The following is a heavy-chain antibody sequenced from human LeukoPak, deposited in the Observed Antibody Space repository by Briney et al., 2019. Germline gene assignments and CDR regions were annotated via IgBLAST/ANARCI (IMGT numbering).Heavy chain of an antibody. CDR1: GGSSSGYY. CDR3: ARGVSYYDFWSGYYALSWFDP. J-gene: IGHJ5*02. Sequence: SETLSLTCAVYGGSSSGYYWSWIRQPPGKGLEWIGEINHSGSTSYNPSLKSRVTISVDTSKNQFSLKLSSVTAADTAVYYCARGVSYYDFWSGYYALSWFDPWGQGTLVTVSS. D-gene: IGHD3-3*01. V-gene: IGHV4-34*01. CDR2: INHSGST.